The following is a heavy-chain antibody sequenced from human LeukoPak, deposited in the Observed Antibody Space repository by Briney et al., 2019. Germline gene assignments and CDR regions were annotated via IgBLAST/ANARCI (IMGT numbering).Heavy chain of an antibody. J-gene: IGHJ4*02. Sequence: GRSLRLSCAASGFTFSRYGMHWVRQAPGKGLEWVAVISSHGSNKYYIDSVKGRFSISRDNSQNTLYLQMNSLRAEDTAVYYCAQEGDYRAFDYGGQGTLVTVSS. CDR1: GFTFSRYG. V-gene: IGHV3-30*18. CDR3: AQEGDYRAFDY. D-gene: IGHD3-10*01. CDR2: ISSHGSNK.